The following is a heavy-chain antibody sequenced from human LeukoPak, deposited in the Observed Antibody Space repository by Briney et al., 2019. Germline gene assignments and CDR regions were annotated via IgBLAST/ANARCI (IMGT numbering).Heavy chain of an antibody. CDR3: ARGRGWISYGPGSWPFDY. J-gene: IGHJ4*02. Sequence: SETLSLTCAVYGGSFSGYYWSWIRQPPGKGLEWIGEINHSGSTNYNPSLKSRVTISVDTSKNQFSLKLSSVTAADTAVYYCARGRGWISYGPGSWPFDYWGQGTLVTVSS. CDR1: GGSFSGYY. V-gene: IGHV4-34*01. D-gene: IGHD3-10*01. CDR2: INHSGST.